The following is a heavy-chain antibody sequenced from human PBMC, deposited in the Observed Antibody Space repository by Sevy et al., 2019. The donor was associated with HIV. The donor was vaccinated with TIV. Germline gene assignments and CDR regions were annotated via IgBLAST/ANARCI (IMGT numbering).Heavy chain of an antibody. CDR3: ARGKSGYGHASNY. Sequence: GGSLRLSCAASGFTVDSNYMTWVRQAPGKGLEGVSVIHSDDTTYHADSVKDRFTISRDSFKNTLYLHMSSLRAEDTAVYYCARGKSGYGHASNYWGQGTLVTVSS. CDR2: IHSDDTT. CDR1: GFTVDSNY. D-gene: IGHD5-18*01. J-gene: IGHJ4*02. V-gene: IGHV3-66*01.